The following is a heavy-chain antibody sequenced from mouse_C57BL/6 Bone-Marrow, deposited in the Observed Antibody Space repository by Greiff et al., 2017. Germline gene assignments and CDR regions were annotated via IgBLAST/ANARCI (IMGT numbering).Heavy chain of an antibody. CDR3: ARSAYYSNYWYFDV. CDR2: IYPGSGST. J-gene: IGHJ1*03. Sequence: QVQLKQPGAELVKPGASVKMSCKASGYTFTSYWITWVKQRPGQGLEWIGDIYPGSGSTNYNEKFKCKATLTVDTSSSTAYMQLSSLTSEDSAVYYFARSAYYSNYWYFDVWGTGTTVTVSS. D-gene: IGHD2-5*01. V-gene: IGHV1-55*01. CDR1: GYTFTSYW.